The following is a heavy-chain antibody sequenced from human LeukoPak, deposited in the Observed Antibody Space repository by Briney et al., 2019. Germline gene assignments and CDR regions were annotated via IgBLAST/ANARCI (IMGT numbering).Heavy chain of an antibody. CDR2: INHSGST. J-gene: IGHJ5*02. V-gene: IGHV4-34*01. Sequence: SETLSLTCAVYGGSLSGYYWSWIRQPPGKGLEWIGEINHSGSTNYNPSLKSRVTISVDTSKNQFSLKLSSVTAADTAVYYCARDIVVVPAAIRGRWFDPWGQGTLVTVSS. CDR3: ARDIVVVPAAIRGRWFDP. D-gene: IGHD2-2*01. CDR1: GGSLSGYY.